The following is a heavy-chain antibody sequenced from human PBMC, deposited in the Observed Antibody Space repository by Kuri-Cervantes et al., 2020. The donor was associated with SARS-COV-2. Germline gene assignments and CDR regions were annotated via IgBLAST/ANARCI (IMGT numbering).Heavy chain of an antibody. D-gene: IGHD6-6*01. J-gene: IGHJ1*01. Sequence: GESLKISCAASGFTFDDYAMHWVRQAPGKGLEWVANTKQDGSEKYYVDSVKGRFTISRDNAKNSLYLQMNSLRAEDTAVYYCARPSWRAAPSHFQHWGQGTLVTVSS. CDR2: TKQDGSEK. CDR1: GFTFDDYA. V-gene: IGHV3-7*01. CDR3: ARPSWRAAPSHFQH.